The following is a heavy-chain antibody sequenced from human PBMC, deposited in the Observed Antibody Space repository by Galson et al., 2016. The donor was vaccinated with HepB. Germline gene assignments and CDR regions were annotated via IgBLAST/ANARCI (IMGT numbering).Heavy chain of an antibody. CDR1: DGSLNSNSYY. J-gene: IGHJ3*01. CDR2: TLYTGTT. V-gene: IGHV4-39*01. Sequence: SETLSLTCSVSDGSLNSNSYYWGWIRRPPGKGLEWIGSTLYTGTTYYNPSLRDRVTIYVDASKDQFSLTLNSVTAADTAVYYCARQQRAGLVNFWGQGTMVTVSS. D-gene: IGHD3/OR15-3a*01. CDR3: ARQQRAGLVNF.